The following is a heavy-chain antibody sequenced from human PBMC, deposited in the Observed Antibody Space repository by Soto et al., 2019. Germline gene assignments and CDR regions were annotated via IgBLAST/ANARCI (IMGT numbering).Heavy chain of an antibody. D-gene: IGHD3-22*01. CDR1: GFTFTSSA. V-gene: IGHV1-58*01. J-gene: IGHJ4*02. Sequence: SVKVSCKASGFTFTSSAVQWVRQARGQRLEWIGWIVVGSGNTNYAQKFQERVTITRDMSTSTAYMELSSLRSEDTAVYYCAADPSYYYDSSGYSDYWGQGTLVTVSS. CDR2: IVVGSGNT. CDR3: AADPSYYYDSSGYSDY.